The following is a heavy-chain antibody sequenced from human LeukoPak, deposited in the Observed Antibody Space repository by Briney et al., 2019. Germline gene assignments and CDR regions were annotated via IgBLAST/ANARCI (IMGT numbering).Heavy chain of an antibody. D-gene: IGHD3-10*01. Sequence: PGGSLRLSCAASGFTFSDYWMSWVRQAPGKGLEWVANIKKDGSENSYVDSVKGRFTISRDNAKNSLYLQMNTLRAEDTALYYCARFYHGSGSYYYYYYGMDVWGQGTTVTVSS. J-gene: IGHJ6*02. CDR2: IKKDGSEN. CDR3: ARFYHGSGSYYYYYYGMDV. V-gene: IGHV3-7*05. CDR1: GFTFSDYW.